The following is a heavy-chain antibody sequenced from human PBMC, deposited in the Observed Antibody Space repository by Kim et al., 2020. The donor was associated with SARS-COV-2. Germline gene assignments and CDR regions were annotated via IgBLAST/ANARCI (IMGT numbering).Heavy chain of an antibody. CDR1: GFTFSSYG. J-gene: IGHJ4*02. Sequence: GGSLRLSCAASGFTFSSYGMHWVRQAPGKGLEWVAVISYDGSNKYYADSVKGRVTISRDNSKNTLYLKMNSLRAEDTAVYYCAKEGPGRTEPRYLGYWGQGTLVTVSS. D-gene: IGHD2-15*01. CDR3: AKEGPGRTEPRYLGY. CDR2: ISYDGSNK. V-gene: IGHV3-30*18.